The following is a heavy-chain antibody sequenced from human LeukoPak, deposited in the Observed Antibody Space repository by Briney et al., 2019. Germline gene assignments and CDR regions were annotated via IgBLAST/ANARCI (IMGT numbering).Heavy chain of an antibody. Sequence: SVKVSCKASGGTFSRYAISWVRQAPGQGLEWMGGIIPIFGTANYAQKFQGRVTITTDESTSTAYMELSSLRSEDTAVYYCARGIRGSNVNEYYFYYMDVWGKGTTVTVSS. J-gene: IGHJ6*03. CDR1: GGTFSRYA. V-gene: IGHV1-69*05. CDR2: IIPIFGTA. D-gene: IGHD2-8*01. CDR3: ARGIRGSNVNEYYFYYMDV.